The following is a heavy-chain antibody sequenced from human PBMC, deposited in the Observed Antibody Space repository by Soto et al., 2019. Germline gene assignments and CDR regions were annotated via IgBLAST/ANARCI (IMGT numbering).Heavy chain of an antibody. Sequence: GASVKVSCKASGGPFSSYAISWVRQAPGQGLEWMGGIIPIFGTAYYAQHFQGRVTITADESTSTANMELSSLTSEVTAVYYCARSPVPAAIGIYYYYYGMDVWGQGTTVTVS. CDR3: ARSPVPAAIGIYYYYYGMDV. V-gene: IGHV1-69*13. CDR2: IIPIFGTA. D-gene: IGHD2-2*01. J-gene: IGHJ6*02. CDR1: GGPFSSYA.